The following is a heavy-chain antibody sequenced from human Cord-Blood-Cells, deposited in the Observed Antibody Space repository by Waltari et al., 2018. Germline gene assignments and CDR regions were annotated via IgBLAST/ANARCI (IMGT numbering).Heavy chain of an antibody. D-gene: IGHD2-8*01. CDR2: ISSSSSYI. V-gene: IGHV3-21*01. CDR1: GFTFSSYS. Sequence: EVQLVESGGGLVKPGGSLRLSCAASGFTFSSYSMNWVRQAPGKGLEWVSSISSSSSYIYYADSVKGRFTISRDNAKNSLYLQMNSLRAEGTAVYYCARGYCTNGVCYFDYWGQGTLVTVSS. CDR3: ARGYCTNGVCYFDY. J-gene: IGHJ4*02.